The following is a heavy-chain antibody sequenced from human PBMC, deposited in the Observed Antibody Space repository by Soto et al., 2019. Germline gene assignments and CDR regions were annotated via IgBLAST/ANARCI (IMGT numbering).Heavy chain of an antibody. CDR1: GFTFSSYA. CDR3: AKMSVAPGYYFDY. J-gene: IGHJ4*02. V-gene: IGHV3-23*01. CDR2: ISGSGGST. Sequence: EVQLLESGGGLVQPGGSLRLSCAASGFTFSSYAMSWVRQAPGKGLEWVSAISGSGGSTYYADSVKGRFNISRDNTKNTLYLQMNSLRAEDTAVYYCAKMSVAPGYYFDYWGQGTLVTVSS. D-gene: IGHD2-15*01.